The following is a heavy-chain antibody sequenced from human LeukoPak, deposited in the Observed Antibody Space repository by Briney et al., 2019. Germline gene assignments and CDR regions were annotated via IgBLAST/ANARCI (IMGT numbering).Heavy chain of an antibody. J-gene: IGHJ5*02. Sequence: PSETLSLTCSVSGXSISSPNHDWAWIRQPPGQGLECIGSIYYSGTTYYNLSLKSRVTLSVDTSQNQFSLKLSSVTAADTAIYFCARSLGANTWVGNWFDPWGQGTLVTVSP. V-gene: IGHV4-39*01. CDR2: IYYSGTT. CDR1: GXSISSPNHD. D-gene: IGHD3-10*01. CDR3: ARSLGANTWVGNWFDP.